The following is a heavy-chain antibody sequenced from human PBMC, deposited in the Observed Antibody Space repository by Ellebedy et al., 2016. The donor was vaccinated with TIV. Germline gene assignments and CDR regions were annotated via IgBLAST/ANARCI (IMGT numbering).Heavy chain of an antibody. V-gene: IGHV4-4*02. CDR2: IYHTGST. Sequence: MPSETLSLTCTVSGGSMNYRNWWSWIRQSPEKGLEWIGEIYHTGSTNYNPSLKSRVTISVDNLKNQFSLRMTSLTVADTAVYYCARTANSYGFAFDNWGQGTLVTVSS. J-gene: IGHJ4*02. CDR3: ARTANSYGFAFDN. D-gene: IGHD5-18*01. CDR1: GGSMNYRNW.